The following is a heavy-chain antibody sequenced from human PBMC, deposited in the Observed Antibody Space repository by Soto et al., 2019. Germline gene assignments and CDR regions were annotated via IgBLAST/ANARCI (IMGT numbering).Heavy chain of an antibody. J-gene: IGHJ4*02. CDR2: IIPIFGTA. Sequence: QVQLVQSGAEVKKPGSSVKVSCKASGGTFSSYAISWVRQAPGQGLEWMGGIIPIFGTANYAQKFQGRVTITADESTSTASMELSSLRSEDTAVYYCARDREEMATISPFDYWGQGTLVTVSS. CDR3: ARDREEMATISPFDY. V-gene: IGHV1-69*12. CDR1: GGTFSSYA. D-gene: IGHD5-12*01.